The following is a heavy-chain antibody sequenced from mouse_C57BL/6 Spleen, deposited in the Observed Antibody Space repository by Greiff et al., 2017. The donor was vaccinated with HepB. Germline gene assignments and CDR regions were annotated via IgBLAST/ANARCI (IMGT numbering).Heavy chain of an antibody. D-gene: IGHD2-1*01. Sequence: VQLQQSGPELVKPGASVKISCKASGYSITGYYMNWVKQSPEKSLEWIGEINPSTGGTTYNQKFKAKATLTVDKSSSTAYMQLKSLTSEDSAVYYCARWGNYDYAMDYWGQGTSVTVSS. V-gene: IGHV1-42*01. CDR1: GYSITGYY. CDR3: ARWGNYDYAMDY. CDR2: INPSTGGT. J-gene: IGHJ4*01.